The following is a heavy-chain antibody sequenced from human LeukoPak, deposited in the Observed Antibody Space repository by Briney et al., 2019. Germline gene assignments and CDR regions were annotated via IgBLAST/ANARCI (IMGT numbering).Heavy chain of an antibody. V-gene: IGHV1-18*01. J-gene: IGHJ4*02. CDR1: GYTFTSYG. CDR2: ISAYNGNT. Sequence: ASVKVSCKASGYTFTSYGISWVRQAPGQGLEWMGWISAYNGNTNYAQKLQGRVTMTTDTSTSTAYMELSSLRSEDTAVYYCARAVKQWLFDYWGQGTLVTVSS. D-gene: IGHD6-19*01. CDR3: ARAVKQWLFDY.